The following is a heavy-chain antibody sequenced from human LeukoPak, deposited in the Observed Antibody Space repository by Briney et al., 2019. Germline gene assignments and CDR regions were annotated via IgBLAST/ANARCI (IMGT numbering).Heavy chain of an antibody. CDR1: GGTFSSYA. V-gene: IGHV1-69*13. CDR2: IIPIFGTA. CDR3: ARDRAEVTAGPWYFDL. J-gene: IGHJ2*01. Sequence: SVKVSCKASGGTFSSYAISWVRQAPGQGLEWMGGIIPIFGTANYAQKFQGRVTITADESTSTAYMELSSLTSEDTAVYYCARDRAEVTAGPWYFDLWGRGTLVSVSS. D-gene: IGHD2-21*02.